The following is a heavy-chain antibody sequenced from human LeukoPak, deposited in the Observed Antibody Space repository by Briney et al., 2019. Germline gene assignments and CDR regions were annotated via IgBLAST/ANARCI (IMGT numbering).Heavy chain of an antibody. CDR1: GGSISSGGYY. CDR3: ASARLYGDYYYYYYMDV. D-gene: IGHD4-17*01. Sequence: PSETLSLTCTVSGGSISSGGYYWSWIRQPPGKGLEWIGYIYHSGSTYYNPSLKSRVTISVDRSKNQFSLKLSSVTAADTAVYYCASARLYGDYYYYYYMDVWGKGTTVTVSS. V-gene: IGHV4-30-2*01. J-gene: IGHJ6*03. CDR2: IYHSGST.